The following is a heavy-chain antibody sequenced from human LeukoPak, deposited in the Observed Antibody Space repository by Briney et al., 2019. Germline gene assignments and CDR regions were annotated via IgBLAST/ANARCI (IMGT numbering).Heavy chain of an antibody. CDR3: MRHASGEPPRY. CDR1: DASISTNTHY. CDR2: IHHTGTP. J-gene: IGHJ4*02. D-gene: IGHD7-27*01. V-gene: IGHV4-39*01. Sequence: PSETLSLTCIVSDASISTNTHYWGWVRQPPGKGLEWIASIHHTGTPYYNPSLKSRVTISVDTSKNQFSLQFSSVIAADTAVYYCMRHASGEPPRYWGQGTLVTAPS.